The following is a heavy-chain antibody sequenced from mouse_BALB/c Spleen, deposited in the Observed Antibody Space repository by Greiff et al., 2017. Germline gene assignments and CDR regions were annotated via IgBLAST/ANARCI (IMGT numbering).Heavy chain of an antibody. CDR2: IYPGDGDT. CDR1: GYAFSSYW. CDR3: ARRLLRLPDYAMDY. D-gene: IGHD1-2*01. V-gene: IGHV1-80*01. Sequence: QVQLQQSGAELVRPGSSVKISCKASGYAFSSYWMNWVKQRPGQGLEWIGQIYPGDGDTNYNGKFKGKATLTADKSSSTAYMQLSSLTSEDSAVYFCARRLLRLPDYAMDYWGQGTSVTVSS. J-gene: IGHJ4*01.